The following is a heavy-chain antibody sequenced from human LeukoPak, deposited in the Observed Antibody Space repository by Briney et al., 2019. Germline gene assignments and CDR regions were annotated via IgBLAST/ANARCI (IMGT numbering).Heavy chain of an antibody. CDR3: AKDMGLRSLEWLLSALDY. CDR2: ISGSGGST. CDR1: GFTFSSYA. D-gene: IGHD3-3*01. J-gene: IGHJ4*02. Sequence: GGSLRLSCAASGFTFSSYAMSWVRQAPGKGLEWVSAISGSGGSTYYADSVKGRFTISRDNSKNTLYLQMSSLRAEDTAVYYCAKDMGLRSLEWLLSALDYWGQGTLVTVSS. V-gene: IGHV3-23*01.